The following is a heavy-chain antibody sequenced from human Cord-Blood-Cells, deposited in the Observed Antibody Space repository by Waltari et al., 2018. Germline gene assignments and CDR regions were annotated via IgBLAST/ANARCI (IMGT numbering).Heavy chain of an antibody. CDR2: IYHSGST. D-gene: IGHD6-13*01. CDR3: ARRPYSSSWYFDY. CDR1: GGSIGSSNG. J-gene: IGHJ4*02. Sequence: QVQLQESGPGLVKPSGTLSPTCAVSGGSIGSSNGWGGVPQPPGKGLEWIGEIYHSGSTNYNPSLKSRVTISVDKSKNQFSLKLSSVTAADTAVYYCARRPYSSSWYFDYWGQGTLVTVSS. V-gene: IGHV4-4*02.